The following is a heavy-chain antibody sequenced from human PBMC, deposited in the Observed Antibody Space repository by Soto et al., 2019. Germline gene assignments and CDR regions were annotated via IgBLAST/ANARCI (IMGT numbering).Heavy chain of an antibody. Sequence: QVQLQESGPGLVKPSETLSLTCTVSGGSITRGGYYWSWNRQHPGKGLEWNGYIYNRGNTYYNPSRKSRVTISVDTSKNQFSLKLTSVTAADTAVYYCARDPAPWGQGTLVTVSS. CDR2: IYNRGNT. V-gene: IGHV4-31*03. CDR3: ARDPAP. CDR1: GGSITRGGYY. J-gene: IGHJ5*02.